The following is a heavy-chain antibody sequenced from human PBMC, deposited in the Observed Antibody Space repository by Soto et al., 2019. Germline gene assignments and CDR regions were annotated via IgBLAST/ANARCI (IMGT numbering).Heavy chain of an antibody. V-gene: IGHV1-69*05. CDR3: TRCGIRYHSIGYYLGIDGMDV. D-gene: IGHD3-22*01. CDR2: TIPMFGTT. CDR1: GGTFNSYA. J-gene: IGHJ6*02. Sequence: QVQLVQSGAEVKKPESSVRVSCKASGGTFNSYAITWVRQAPGQGLEWMGGTIPMFGTTNYAEKFQGRVTLTXXXSXXTAYMELSSLRSEDTAVYYCTRCGIRYHSIGYYLGIDGMDVWGQGTTVIVSS.